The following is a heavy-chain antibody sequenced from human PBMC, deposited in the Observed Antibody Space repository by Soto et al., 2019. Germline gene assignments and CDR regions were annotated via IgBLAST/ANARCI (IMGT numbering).Heavy chain of an antibody. CDR2: IYNEFT. CDR3: VREPRYCSGGSCSIMGDAFDI. J-gene: IGHJ3*02. D-gene: IGHD2-15*01. V-gene: IGHV3-66*01. Sequence: EVQLVESGGGWVQPGGSLRLSCVASGFSVTDIYMNWVRQAPGKGLEWVSVIYNEFTDYADSVRGRFSISTDRSKNALYLQMNSLRAEDSAVYYCVREPRYCSGGSCSIMGDAFDIWGQGTKVTVSS. CDR1: GFSVTDIY.